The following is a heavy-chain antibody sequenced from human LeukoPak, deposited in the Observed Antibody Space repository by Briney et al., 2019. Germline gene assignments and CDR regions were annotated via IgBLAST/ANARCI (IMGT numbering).Heavy chain of an antibody. CDR3: AREQMTTVTTRGDWFDP. V-gene: IGHV4-59*01. D-gene: IGHD4-17*01. J-gene: IGHJ5*02. Sequence: SETLSLTCTVSGDSISSDYWSWIRQPPGKGLEWIGYIYYSGSTNYNPSLKSRVTISVDTSKNQFSLKLSSVTAADTAVYYCAREQMTTVTTRGDWFDPWGQGTLVTVSS. CDR2: IYYSGST. CDR1: GDSISSDY.